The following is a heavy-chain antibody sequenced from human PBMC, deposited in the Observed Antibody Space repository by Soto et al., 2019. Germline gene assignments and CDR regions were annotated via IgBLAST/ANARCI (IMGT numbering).Heavy chain of an antibody. J-gene: IGHJ4*02. CDR2: INSDGSRT. Sequence: EVQLVESGGGLVQPGGSLRLSCAASVFTFSSSWMHWVRQAPGKGLVWVSRINSDGSRTNYADSVKGRFTISRDNAKDTLYLQMNSLRAEDTALYYCARGPNGWYCYDYWGQGTLVSVSS. D-gene: IGHD6-19*01. CDR3: ARGPNGWYCYDY. CDR1: VFTFSSSW. V-gene: IGHV3-74*01.